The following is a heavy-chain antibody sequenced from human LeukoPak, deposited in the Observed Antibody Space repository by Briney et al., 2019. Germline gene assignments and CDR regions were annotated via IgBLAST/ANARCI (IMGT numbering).Heavy chain of an antibody. CDR2: ISWNSGSI. Sequence: PGGSLRLSCAASGFTFDDYAMHWVRQAPGKGLEWVSGISWNSGSIGYADSVKGRFTISRDNAKNSLYLQMNSLRAEDTALYYCARDLQATADVWGKGTTVSVSS. CDR1: GFTFDDYA. D-gene: IGHD5-12*01. CDR3: ARDLQATADV. J-gene: IGHJ6*04. V-gene: IGHV3-9*01.